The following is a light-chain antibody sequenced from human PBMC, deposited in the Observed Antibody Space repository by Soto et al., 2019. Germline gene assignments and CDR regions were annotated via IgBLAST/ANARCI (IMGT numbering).Light chain of an antibody. CDR1: SSDVGGYNY. CDR3: CSYAGSYPLV. J-gene: IGLJ2*01. Sequence: QSALTQPRSVAGSPGQSVTISCTGTSSDVGGYNYVSWYQQQPGKAPKLMIYDVSKRPSGVPDRFSGSKSGTTDSLTISGLQAEDEADSYCCSYAGSYPLVFCGATKLTVL. CDR2: DVS. V-gene: IGLV2-11*01.